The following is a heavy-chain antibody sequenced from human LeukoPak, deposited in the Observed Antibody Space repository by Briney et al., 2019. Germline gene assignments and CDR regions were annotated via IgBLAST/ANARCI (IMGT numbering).Heavy chain of an antibody. CDR2: IYYSGCT. CDR3: ARGRGTVTTGGLCWFDP. Sequence: SETLSVTCIFSGGSISSYYWSWIRQPPGKGLEGIGYIYYSGCTNYNPSLKSRVTISVDTSKNQFSLKLSSVTAADTAVYYCARGRGTVTTGGLCWFDPWGRGTLVTVSS. V-gene: IGHV4-59*01. CDR1: GGSISSYY. J-gene: IGHJ5*02. D-gene: IGHD4-17*01.